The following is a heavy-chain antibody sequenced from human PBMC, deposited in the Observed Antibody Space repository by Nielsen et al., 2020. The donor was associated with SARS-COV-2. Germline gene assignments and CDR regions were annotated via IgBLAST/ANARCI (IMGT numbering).Heavy chain of an antibody. D-gene: IGHD3-10*01. CDR2: IYYSGST. J-gene: IGHJ4*02. V-gene: IGHV4-61*01. CDR1: GGSVSSGSYY. Sequence: SETLSLTCTVSGGSVSSGSYYWSWIRQPPGKGLEWIGYIYYSGSTNYNPSLKSRVTISVDTSKNQFSLKLSSVTAAGTAVYYCARVVMVRGVRGFDYWGQGTLVTVSS. CDR3: ARVVMVRGVRGFDY.